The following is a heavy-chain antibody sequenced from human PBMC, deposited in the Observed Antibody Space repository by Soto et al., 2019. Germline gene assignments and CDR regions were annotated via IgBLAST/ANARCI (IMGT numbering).Heavy chain of an antibody. J-gene: IGHJ4*02. CDR1: GFTFSSYA. Sequence: EVQLLESGGGLVQPGESLRLSCAASGFTFSSYAMSWVRQAPGKGLEWVSVISGSDDSTYYADSVKGRFTISRDNSKNTLYLQMNSLRAADTAVYYCAKRSSSSTVDYWGQGTLVTVSS. V-gene: IGHV3-23*01. D-gene: IGHD6-6*01. CDR3: AKRSSSSTVDY. CDR2: ISGSDDST.